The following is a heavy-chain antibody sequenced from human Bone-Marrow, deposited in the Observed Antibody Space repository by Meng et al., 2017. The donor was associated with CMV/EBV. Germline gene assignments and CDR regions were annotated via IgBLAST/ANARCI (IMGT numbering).Heavy chain of an antibody. CDR2: INPNSGGT. V-gene: IGHV1-2*02. J-gene: IGHJ6*02. D-gene: IGHD2-2*01. CDR1: GYTFTGYY. Sequence: ASVKVSCKASGYTFTGYYMHWVRQAPGQGLEWMGWINPNSGGTNYAQKFQGRVTMTRDTSISTAYLQWSSLKASDTAMYYCARFNRVPAALGRGWYYGMAVWGPGNMVHVAS. CDR3: ARFNRVPAALGRGWYYGMAV.